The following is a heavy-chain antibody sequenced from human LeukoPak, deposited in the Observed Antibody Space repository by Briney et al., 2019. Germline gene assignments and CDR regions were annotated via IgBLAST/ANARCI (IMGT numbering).Heavy chain of an antibody. CDR3: ARDRRNTVTLVLDY. Sequence: GGSLRLSCAASGFTFSSYGMHWVRQAPGKGLEWVAVIWYDGSNKYYADSVKGRFTISRDNSKNTLYLQMNSLRAEDTAVYYCARDRRNTVTLVLDYWGQGTLSPSPQ. J-gene: IGHJ4*02. D-gene: IGHD4-17*01. CDR1: GFTFSSYG. V-gene: IGHV3-33*01. CDR2: IWYDGSNK.